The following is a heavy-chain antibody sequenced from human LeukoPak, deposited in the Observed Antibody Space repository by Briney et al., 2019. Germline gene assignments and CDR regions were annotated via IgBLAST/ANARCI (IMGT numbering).Heavy chain of an antibody. Sequence: ASVKVSCKASGYTFTSYGISWVRQAPGQGREWMGWISAYNGNTNYAQKLQGRVTITTDTSTSTAYMELRSLRSDDTAVYYCARETGNSSSWYFFGYYYYYGMDVWGQGTTVTVSS. CDR3: ARETGNSSSWYFFGYYYYYGMDV. CDR1: GYTFTSYG. CDR2: ISAYNGNT. D-gene: IGHD6-13*01. V-gene: IGHV1-18*01. J-gene: IGHJ6*02.